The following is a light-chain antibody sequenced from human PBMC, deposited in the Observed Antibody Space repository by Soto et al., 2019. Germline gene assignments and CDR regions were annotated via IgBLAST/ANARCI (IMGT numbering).Light chain of an antibody. J-gene: IGKJ1*01. CDR1: QTIDKY. Sequence: EILVTQFPATLSVSPGERASLSCRTNQTIDKYLAWYQQKPGQPPRLLIFDASTRASGLPARFSGTGSGRDFTLTITGLEPEDFAVYYCQQRSRWPWTFGQGTKVEVK. V-gene: IGKV3-11*02. CDR3: QQRSRWPWT. CDR2: DAS.